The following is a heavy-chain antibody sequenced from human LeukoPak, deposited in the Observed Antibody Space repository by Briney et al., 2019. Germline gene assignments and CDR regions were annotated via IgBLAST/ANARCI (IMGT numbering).Heavy chain of an antibody. Sequence: PGGSLRLSCAASGFTFSSYGMHWVRQAPGKGLEWVSGISGSGGSTYYADSVKGRFTISRDNSKNTLYLQMNSLRAEDTAVYYCAKTGGVVVAASDYWGQGTLVTDSS. V-gene: IGHV3-23*01. CDR1: GFTFSSYG. J-gene: IGHJ4*02. D-gene: IGHD2-15*01. CDR3: AKTGGVVVAASDY. CDR2: ISGSGGST.